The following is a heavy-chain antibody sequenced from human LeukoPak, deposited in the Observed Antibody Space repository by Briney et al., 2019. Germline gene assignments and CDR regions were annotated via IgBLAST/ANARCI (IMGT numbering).Heavy chain of an antibody. J-gene: IGHJ6*02. CDR1: GFTFSSYA. Sequence: PGGSLRLSCAASGFTFSSYAMSWVRQAPGKGLEWVSAISGSGGNTYYADSVKGRFTISRDNSKNTLYLQMNSLRAEDTAVYYCARDLSPYCSSTSCHYYYGMDVWGQGTTVTVSS. V-gene: IGHV3-23*01. CDR2: ISGSGGNT. CDR3: ARDLSPYCSSTSCHYYYGMDV. D-gene: IGHD2-2*01.